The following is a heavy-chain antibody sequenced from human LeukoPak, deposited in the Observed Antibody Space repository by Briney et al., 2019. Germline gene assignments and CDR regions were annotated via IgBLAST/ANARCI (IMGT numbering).Heavy chain of an antibody. CDR1: GGSISSSNW. CDR2: IYHSGST. D-gene: IGHD6-19*01. J-gene: IGHJ4*02. Sequence: PSGTLSLTCGVSGGSISSSNWWSWVRQPPGKGLEWIGEIYHSGSTNYNPSLKSRVTISVDKSKNQFSLKLSSVTAADTAVYYCARARYSSGWYEFDYWGQGTLVTVYS. V-gene: IGHV4-4*02. CDR3: ARARYSSGWYEFDY.